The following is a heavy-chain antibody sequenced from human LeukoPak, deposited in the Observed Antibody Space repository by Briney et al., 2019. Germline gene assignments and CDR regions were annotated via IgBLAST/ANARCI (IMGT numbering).Heavy chain of an antibody. Sequence: ASVKVSCKASGYTFTSYGISWVRQAPGQGLEWMGIINPSGGSTSYAQKFQGRVTMTRDTSTSTVYMELSSLRSEDTAVYYCASSNSGSYLGVIDYWGQGTLVTVSS. D-gene: IGHD1-26*01. CDR1: GYTFTSYG. V-gene: IGHV1-46*01. CDR2: INPSGGST. CDR3: ASSNSGSYLGVIDY. J-gene: IGHJ4*02.